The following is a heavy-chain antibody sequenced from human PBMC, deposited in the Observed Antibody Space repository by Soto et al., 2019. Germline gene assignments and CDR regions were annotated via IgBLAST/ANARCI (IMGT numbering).Heavy chain of an antibody. CDR3: ARALRITMVRGVPGY. D-gene: IGHD3-10*01. CDR2: INPSGGST. V-gene: IGHV1-46*01. CDR1: GYTFTGYY. Sequence: GASVKVSCKASGYTFTGYYMHWVRQAPGQGLEWMGIINPSGGSTSYAQKFQGRVTMTRDTSTSTVYMELSSLRSEDTAVYYCARALRITMVRGVPGYWGQGTLVTVSS. J-gene: IGHJ4*02.